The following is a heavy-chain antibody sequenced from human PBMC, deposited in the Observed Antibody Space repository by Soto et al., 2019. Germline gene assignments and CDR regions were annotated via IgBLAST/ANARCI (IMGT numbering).Heavy chain of an antibody. J-gene: IGHJ4*02. CDR2: ISANNGNT. Sequence: QVQLVQSGAEVKKPGASVKVSCKASGYNFNSYGISWVRQAPGRGLERMGWISANNGNTKYAQKVQGRVTMTTDTSTSIAYMELRSLRSDDTAVYYCARDHRYCSGGSCYVVDYWGQGTLVTVSS. CDR3: ARDHRYCSGGSCYVVDY. D-gene: IGHD2-15*01. CDR1: GYNFNSYG. V-gene: IGHV1-18*01.